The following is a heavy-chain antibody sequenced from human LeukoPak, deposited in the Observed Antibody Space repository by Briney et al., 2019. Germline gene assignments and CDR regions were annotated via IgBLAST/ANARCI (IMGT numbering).Heavy chain of an antibody. V-gene: IGHV1-69*04. CDR1: GCTFSSYA. J-gene: IGHJ6*02. CDR3: ASALLYYYGMDV. CDR2: IIPILGIA. Sequence: GASVKVSCKASGCTFSSYAISWVRQAPGQGLEWMGRIIPILGIANYAQKFQGRVTITADKSTSTAYMELSSLRSEDTAVYYCASALLYYYGMDVWGQGTTVTVSS.